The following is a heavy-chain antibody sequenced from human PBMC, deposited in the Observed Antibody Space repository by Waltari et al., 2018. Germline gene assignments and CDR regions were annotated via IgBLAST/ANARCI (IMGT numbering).Heavy chain of an antibody. V-gene: IGHV3-7*01. CDR3: ARDRERTTMIVY. D-gene: IGHD3-22*01. Sequence: EVQLVESGGGLVQPGGSLRLSCAASGFTFSSHGMRWVRHAPGKGLEWVANIKQDGSEKYYVDSVKGRFTISRDNAKNSLYLQMNSLRAEDTAVYYCARDRERTTMIVYWGQGTLVTVSS. CDR1: GFTFSSHG. CDR2: IKQDGSEK. J-gene: IGHJ4*02.